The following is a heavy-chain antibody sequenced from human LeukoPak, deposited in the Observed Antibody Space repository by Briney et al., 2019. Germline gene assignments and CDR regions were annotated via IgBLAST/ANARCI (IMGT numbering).Heavy chain of an antibody. CDR3: AKDQGSSMIVHPSSLDY. D-gene: IGHD3-22*01. CDR2: ISGSGGST. J-gene: IGHJ4*02. V-gene: IGHV3-23*01. Sequence: GGSLRLSCAASGFTFSIYAMSWVRQAPGKGREWGSAISGSGGSTSYADSVKGRFTISRANSKNTLSLQMNSLRAEDTDVYYCAKDQGSSMIVHPSSLDYWGQGTLATASS. CDR1: GFTFSIYA.